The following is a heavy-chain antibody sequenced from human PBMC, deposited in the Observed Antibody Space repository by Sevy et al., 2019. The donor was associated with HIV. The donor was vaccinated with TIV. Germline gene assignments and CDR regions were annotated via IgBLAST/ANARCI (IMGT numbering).Heavy chain of an antibody. J-gene: IGHJ4*02. V-gene: IGHV1-24*01. Sequence: KAGPSVKVSCKVSGKNLNDLPMHWVRQAPGKGLEWMGRFDPEDGERIYAQKFQGRVTMTEDTSRDTAYMELNSLRSEDTAMYYCATTREYYEDNSGYLDYWGQGILVTVSS. CDR1: GKNLNDLP. CDR3: ATTREYYEDNSGYLDY. D-gene: IGHD3-16*01. CDR2: FDPEDGER.